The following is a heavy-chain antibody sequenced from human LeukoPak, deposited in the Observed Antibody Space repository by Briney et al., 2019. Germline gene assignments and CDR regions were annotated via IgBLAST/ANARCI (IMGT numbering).Heavy chain of an antibody. J-gene: IGHJ5*01. CDR3: VKGEDSVTSTNWLDS. Sequence: PGGSLRLSCAASGFAFRSHGMHWVRQAPGKGLEWMAMISYDGSERSFIDSMKGRLTISRDNSKHTVDLEMSSLRAEDTGVYYCVKGEDSVTSTNWLDSWGRGTLVTVSS. D-gene: IGHD2-21*02. CDR1: GFAFRSHG. CDR2: ISYDGSER. V-gene: IGHV3-30*18.